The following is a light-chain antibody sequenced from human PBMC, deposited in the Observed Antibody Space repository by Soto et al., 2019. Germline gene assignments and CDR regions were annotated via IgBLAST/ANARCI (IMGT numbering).Light chain of an antibody. CDR1: QSVSSY. CDR3: QQYNNWPPLT. V-gene: IGKV3-15*01. Sequence: IVLTQSPGTLSLSPGERATLSCRASQSVSSYLAWYQQKVGQAPRLLIYAASTRATGIPARFSGSGSGTEFTLTISSLQSEDFAVYYCQQYNNWPPLTFGGGTKVDIK. CDR2: AAS. J-gene: IGKJ4*01.